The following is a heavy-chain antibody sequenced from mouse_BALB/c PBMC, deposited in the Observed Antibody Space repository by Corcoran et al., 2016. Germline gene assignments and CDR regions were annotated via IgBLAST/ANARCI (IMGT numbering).Heavy chain of an antibody. D-gene: IGHD1-1*01. V-gene: IGHV9-3-1*01. CDR1: GYTFTNYG. J-gene: IGHJ3*01. Sequence: QIQLVQSGPELKKPGETVKISCKASGYTFTNYGMNWVKQAPGKGLKWMGRINTYTGEPTYAYDFKGRFAFSLETSASTAYLQINNLKNEDTATYFCARSDGSSWFAYWGQGTLVTVSA. CDR3: ARSDGSSWFAY. CDR2: INTYTGEP.